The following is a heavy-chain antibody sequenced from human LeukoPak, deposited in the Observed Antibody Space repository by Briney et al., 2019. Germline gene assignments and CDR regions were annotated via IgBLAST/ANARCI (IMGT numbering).Heavy chain of an antibody. Sequence: GGSLRLSCAASGFTFSSYAMSWVRQAPGKGLEWVSAISGSGGSTYYADSVKGRFTISRDNSKNTLYLQMNSLRAEDMAVYYCAKGARRSGGVDWFDPWGQGTLVTVSS. V-gene: IGHV3-23*01. CDR2: ISGSGGST. D-gene: IGHD2-15*01. CDR1: GFTFSSYA. J-gene: IGHJ5*02. CDR3: AKGARRSGGVDWFDP.